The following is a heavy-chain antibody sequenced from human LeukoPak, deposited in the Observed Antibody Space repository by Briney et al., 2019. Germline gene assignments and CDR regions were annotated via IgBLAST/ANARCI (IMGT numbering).Heavy chain of an antibody. CDR2: ISGSGGEV. D-gene: IGHD7-27*01. V-gene: IGHV3-23*01. CDR1: GFTFAGYA. J-gene: IGHJ4*02. Sequence: GGSLRLSCAASGFTFAGYAMNWVRQAPGEGPEWVSSISGSGGEVRYADSVKGRFTISRDNSKNTLYLQMNSLRAEDTAVYYCAKDGGLWVSAHWGDSWGRGTLVTVSS. CDR3: AKDGGLWVSAHWGDS.